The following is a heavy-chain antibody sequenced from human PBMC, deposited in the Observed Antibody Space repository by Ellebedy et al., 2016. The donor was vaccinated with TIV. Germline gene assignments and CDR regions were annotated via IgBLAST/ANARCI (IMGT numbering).Heavy chain of an antibody. V-gene: IGHV3-30*18. CDR3: AKDRSKEVQWLDDPFDI. Sequence: GESLKISXVASRIAFDLYGMHWVRQAPGRGLEWVAVISFDGGNQYYADSVQGRFTISRDNSKNTLFLQMTSLRPEDTAVCFCAKDRSKEVQWLDDPFDIWGRGTMVTVSS. CDR1: RIAFDLYG. CDR2: ISFDGGNQ. J-gene: IGHJ3*02. D-gene: IGHD6-19*01.